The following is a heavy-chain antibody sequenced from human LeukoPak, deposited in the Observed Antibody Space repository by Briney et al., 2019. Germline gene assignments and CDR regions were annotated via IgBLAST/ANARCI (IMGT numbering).Heavy chain of an antibody. D-gene: IGHD4-23*01. CDR1: GFTFSTYA. Sequence: PGGSLRLSCAASGFTFSTYALHWVRQAPGKGLEWVAVISYDGSYKDYADSVKGRFTFSRDNSKNTLYLQMNSLRAEDTAVYYCARGARKGDDYGGFFDYWGQGTLVTVSS. V-gene: IGHV3-30*04. CDR2: ISYDGSYK. CDR3: ARGARKGDDYGGFFDY. J-gene: IGHJ4*02.